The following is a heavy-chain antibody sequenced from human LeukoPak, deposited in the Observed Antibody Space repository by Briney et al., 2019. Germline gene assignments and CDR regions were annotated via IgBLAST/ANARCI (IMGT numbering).Heavy chain of an antibody. CDR3: AKDVSTGWSFDY. CDR1: RFTFNNYG. D-gene: IGHD6-19*01. CDR2: TSYHGNDQ. J-gene: IGHJ4*02. V-gene: IGHV3-30*02. Sequence: PGGSLRLSCAASRFTFNNYGMHWVRQARCTGLGGVIFTSYHGNDQYYADSVQGRFIISRDNSKSTLYLQNNSLTIEDTAVYYCAKDVSTGWSFDYWGQGALVTVSS.